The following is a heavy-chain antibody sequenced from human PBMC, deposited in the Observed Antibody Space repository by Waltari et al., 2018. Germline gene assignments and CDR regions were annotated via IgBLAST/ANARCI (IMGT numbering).Heavy chain of an antibody. D-gene: IGHD3-22*01. CDR3: ASTVYYDSSGWTYYFDY. CDR2: IYYSGGT. CDR1: GGSISSSSYY. V-gene: IGHV4-39*01. Sequence: QLQLQESGPGLVKPSETLSLTCTVSGGSISSSSYYWGWIRQPPGKGLGWIGSIYYSGGTYSSPSLKSRVTISVDTSKNQFSLKLSSVTAADTAVYYCASTVYYDSSGWTYYFDYWGQGTLVTVSS. J-gene: IGHJ4*02.